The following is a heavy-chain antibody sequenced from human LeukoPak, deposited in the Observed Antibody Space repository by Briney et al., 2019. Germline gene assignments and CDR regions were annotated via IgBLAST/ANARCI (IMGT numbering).Heavy chain of an antibody. D-gene: IGHD2-2*01. CDR2: IYYSGST. Sequence: PSETLSLTCTVSGGSISSYYWSWIRQPPGKGLEWIGYIYYSGSTYYNPSLKSRVTISVDTSKNQFSLKLSSVTAADTAVYYCARDRWGYCSSTSCYHSGFDPWGQGTLVTVSS. CDR1: GGSISSYY. V-gene: IGHV4-59*12. CDR3: ARDRWGYCSSTSCYHSGFDP. J-gene: IGHJ5*02.